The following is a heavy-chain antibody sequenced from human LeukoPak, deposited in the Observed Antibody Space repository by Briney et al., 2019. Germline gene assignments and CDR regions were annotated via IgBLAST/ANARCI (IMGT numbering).Heavy chain of an antibody. CDR1: GGTFSSYA. Sequence: ASVKVSCKASGGTFSSYAISWVRQAPGQGLEWMGRIIPILGIANYAQKFQGRVTITADKSTSTAYMELSSLRSEDTAVYYCARDCSSTSCYDGYYGMDVWGQGTTVTVSS. J-gene: IGHJ6*02. CDR2: IIPILGIA. D-gene: IGHD2-2*01. V-gene: IGHV1-69*04. CDR3: ARDCSSTSCYDGYYGMDV.